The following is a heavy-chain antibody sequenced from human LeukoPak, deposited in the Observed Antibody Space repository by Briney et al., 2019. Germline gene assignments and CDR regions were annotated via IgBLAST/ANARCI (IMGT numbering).Heavy chain of an antibody. CDR2: INHSGST. CDR3: ARAPSDYGGSYYYYYMDV. J-gene: IGHJ6*03. Sequence: SETLSLTCAVYGGSFSGYYWSWIRQPPGKGLEWIGEINHSGSTNYNPSLKRRVTISVDTSKNQFSLKLSSVTAADTAVYYCARAPSDYGGSYYYYYMDVWGKGTTVTVSS. D-gene: IGHD4-23*01. CDR1: GGSFSGYY. V-gene: IGHV4-34*01.